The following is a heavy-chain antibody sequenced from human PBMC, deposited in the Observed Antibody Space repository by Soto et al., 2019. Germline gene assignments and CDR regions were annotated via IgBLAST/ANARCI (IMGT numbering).Heavy chain of an antibody. CDR2: IYYSGST. Sequence: PSETLSLTCTVSGGSISSGGYYWSWIRQHPGKGLEWIGYIYYSGSTYYNPPLKSRVTISVDTSKNQFSLKLSSVTAADTAVYYCARGPLTIFGVVRVAPWGQGTLVTVSS. CDR3: ARGPLTIFGVVRVAP. CDR1: GGSISSGGYY. D-gene: IGHD3-3*01. J-gene: IGHJ5*02. V-gene: IGHV4-31*02.